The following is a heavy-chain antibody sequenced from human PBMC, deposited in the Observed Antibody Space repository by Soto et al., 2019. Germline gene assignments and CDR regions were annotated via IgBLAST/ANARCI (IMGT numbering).Heavy chain of an antibody. Sequence: SETLSLTCAVSGGSISGSYYYWAWLRQSPGKGPEWIGSVFYTGFTSYNPSLESRVSVSVDTSKSKFSLKLSAVTAADTAVYYCATSQKGYNWSYFDHWGQGALVTVSS. CDR1: GGSISGSYYY. J-gene: IGHJ4*02. CDR3: ATSQKGYNWSYFDH. V-gene: IGHV4-39*01. D-gene: IGHD1-20*01. CDR2: VFYTGFT.